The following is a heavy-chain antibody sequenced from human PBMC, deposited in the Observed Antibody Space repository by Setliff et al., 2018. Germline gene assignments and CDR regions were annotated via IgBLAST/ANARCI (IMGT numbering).Heavy chain of an antibody. V-gene: IGHV3-15*01. CDR3: TTGPRDSRNYLNWFNP. J-gene: IGHJ5*02. Sequence: GGSLRLSCAASGVTVSAYDMSWVRQAPGKGLEWVGRIKSSREGATSDYGAPAKGRFTISRDDSRTMIYLQMNNLKPEDTGFYYCTTGPRDSRNYLNWFNPWGQGTLVTVSS. CDR2: IKSSREGATS. CDR1: GVTVSAYD. D-gene: IGHD4-4*01.